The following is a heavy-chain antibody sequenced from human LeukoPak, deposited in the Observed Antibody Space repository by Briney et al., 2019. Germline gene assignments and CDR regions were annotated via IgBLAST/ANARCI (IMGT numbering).Heavy chain of an antibody. CDR3: ARHPSVTTFLFDF. CDR2: IHYSGGIT. Sequence: KASETLSLTCTVSGGSISSYYWSWIRQPPGKGLEWIGYIHYSGGITYYNPSLKSRVTISVDTSKNQFSLKLSSVTAADTAVYYCARHPSVTTFLFDFWGQGTLVTVSS. D-gene: IGHD4-17*01. CDR1: GGSISSYY. V-gene: IGHV4-59*08. J-gene: IGHJ4*02.